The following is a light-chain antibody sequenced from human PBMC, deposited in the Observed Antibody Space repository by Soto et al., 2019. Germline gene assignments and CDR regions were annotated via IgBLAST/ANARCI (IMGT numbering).Light chain of an antibody. CDR1: QSLLHSNGYNY. V-gene: IGKV2-28*01. CDR3: MQALQSPT. Sequence: DIVMTQSPLSLPVTPGEPASISCRSSQSLLHSNGYNYLDWYLQKPGQSPQLLIYLGSNRASGVPDRLSGSGSGTDFTLKISSVEAEDVGVYYCMQALQSPTFGPGTKVDIK. CDR2: LGS. J-gene: IGKJ3*01.